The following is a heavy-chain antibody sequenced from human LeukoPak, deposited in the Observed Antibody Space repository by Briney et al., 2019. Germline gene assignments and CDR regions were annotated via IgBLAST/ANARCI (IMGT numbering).Heavy chain of an antibody. Sequence: GGSLRLSCAASGFTFSSYSMNWVRQAPGKGLEWVSSISSSSSYIYYADSVKGRFTISRDNAKNSLYLQMNSLRAEDTAVYYCARTYYDFWSGYYERYYFDYWGQGTLVTVSS. V-gene: IGHV3-21*01. CDR2: ISSSSSYI. CDR1: GFTFSSYS. CDR3: ARTYYDFWSGYYERYYFDY. J-gene: IGHJ4*02. D-gene: IGHD3-3*01.